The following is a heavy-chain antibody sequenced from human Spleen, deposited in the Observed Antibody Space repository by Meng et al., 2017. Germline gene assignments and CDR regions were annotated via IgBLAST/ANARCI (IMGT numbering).Heavy chain of an antibody. V-gene: IGHV3-74*01. CDR2: INSDGSST. Sequence: GGSLRLSCAASGFTFSSYRMHWVRQAPGKGLVWVSRINSDGSSTRYADSVKGRFTISRDNAKNTLYLQMSSLRVEDTALYCCARSGDSPDRAIGLPDAFDIWGQGTMVTVSS. CDR3: ARSGDSPDRAIGLPDAFDI. CDR1: GFTFSSYR. J-gene: IGHJ3*02. D-gene: IGHD2-2*02.